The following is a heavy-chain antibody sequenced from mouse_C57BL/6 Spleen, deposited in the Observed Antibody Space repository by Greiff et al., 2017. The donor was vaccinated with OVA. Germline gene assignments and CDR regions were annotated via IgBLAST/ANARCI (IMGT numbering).Heavy chain of an antibody. CDR1: GYTFTSYG. D-gene: IGHD1-1*01. J-gene: IGHJ2*01. Sequence: QVQLQQSGAELARPGASVKLSCKASGYTFTSYGISWVKQSTGQGLEWIGEIYPRSGNTYYNEKFKGKATLTADKSSSTAYMELRSLTSEDSAVYFCARDYGSSYGDYWGQGTTLTVSS. CDR3: ARDYGSSYGDY. CDR2: IYPRSGNT. V-gene: IGHV1-81*01.